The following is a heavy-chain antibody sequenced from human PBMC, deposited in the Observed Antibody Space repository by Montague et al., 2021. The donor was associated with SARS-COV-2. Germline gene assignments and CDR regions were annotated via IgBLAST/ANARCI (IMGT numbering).Heavy chain of an antibody. Sequence: SETLSLTCAVYGGSFSGYYWSWIRQPPGKGLEWIGEINHSGSTNYNPSLKSRVTISVDTSKNQFSLNLSSVTAADTALYFCARGPYDYVWGSYRLFFDYWGQGTLVTVSS. CDR3: ARGPYDYVWGSYRLFFDY. CDR2: INHSGST. J-gene: IGHJ4*02. D-gene: IGHD3-16*02. CDR1: GGSFSGYY. V-gene: IGHV4-34*01.